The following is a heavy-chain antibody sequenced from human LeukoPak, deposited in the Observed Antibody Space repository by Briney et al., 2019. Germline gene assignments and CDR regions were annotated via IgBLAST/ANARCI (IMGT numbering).Heavy chain of an antibody. D-gene: IGHD5-18*01. CDR2: ISAYNGNT. CDR3: ARDRGYSYANDAFDI. V-gene: IGHV1-18*01. Sequence: ASVKVSCKASGYTFTSYDINWVRQATGQGLEWMGWISAYNGNTNYAQKLQGRVTMNTDTSTSTAYMELRSLRSDDTAVYYCARDRGYSYANDAFDIWGQGTMVTVSS. J-gene: IGHJ3*02. CDR1: GYTFTSYD.